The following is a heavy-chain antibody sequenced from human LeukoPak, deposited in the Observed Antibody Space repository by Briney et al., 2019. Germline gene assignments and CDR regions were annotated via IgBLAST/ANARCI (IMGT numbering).Heavy chain of an antibody. D-gene: IGHD4-17*01. CDR1: GFTFSSDA. CDR3: AKVDDYGDYYFDY. Sequence: GGSLRLSCAASGFTFSSDAMSWVRQAPGKGLEWVSAISSSGGSAYYADSVKGRFTISRDNSKNTLYLQMNSLRAEDTAVYYCAKVDDYGDYYFDYWGQGTLVTVSS. J-gene: IGHJ4*02. CDR2: ISSSGGSA. V-gene: IGHV3-23*01.